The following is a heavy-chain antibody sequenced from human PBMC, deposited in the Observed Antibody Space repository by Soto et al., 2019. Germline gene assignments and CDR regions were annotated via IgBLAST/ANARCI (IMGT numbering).Heavy chain of an antibody. Sequence: SSETLSLTCTVSGGSISSYYWSWIRQPPGKGLEWIGYIYYSGSTNYNPSLKSRVTISVDTSKNQFSLKLSSVTAADTAVYYCARGGSGWTYYFDYWGQGTLVTVS. V-gene: IGHV4-59*01. J-gene: IGHJ4*02. D-gene: IGHD6-19*01. CDR3: ARGGSGWTYYFDY. CDR1: GGSISSYY. CDR2: IYYSGST.